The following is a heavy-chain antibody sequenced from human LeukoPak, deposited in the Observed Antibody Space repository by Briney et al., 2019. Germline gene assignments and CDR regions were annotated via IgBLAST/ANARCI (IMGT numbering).Heavy chain of an antibody. D-gene: IGHD3-22*01. CDR1: GYTFTSYG. Sequence: ASVMVSCKASGYTFTSYGISLVRQAPGQGLEWMGWISAYNGNTNYAQKLQGRVTMTTDTSTSTAYMELRSLRSDDTAVYYCARVIYYDSSGYSPNWGQGTQVTVSS. V-gene: IGHV1-18*01. CDR2: ISAYNGNT. J-gene: IGHJ4*02. CDR3: ARVIYYDSSGYSPN.